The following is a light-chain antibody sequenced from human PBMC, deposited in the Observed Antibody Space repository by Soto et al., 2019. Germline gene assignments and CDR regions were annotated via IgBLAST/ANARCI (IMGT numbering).Light chain of an antibody. CDR3: LQHNSYPWT. CDR1: QSISSY. Sequence: EIPMTQSPSTLSAPPGDRATLSCRASQSISSYLNWYQQKPGKAPKLLIYAASSLQSGVPSRFSGSGSGTEFTLTISSLQPEDFATYYCLQHNSYPWTFGQGTKVDIK. J-gene: IGKJ1*01. V-gene: IGKV1-17*01. CDR2: AAS.